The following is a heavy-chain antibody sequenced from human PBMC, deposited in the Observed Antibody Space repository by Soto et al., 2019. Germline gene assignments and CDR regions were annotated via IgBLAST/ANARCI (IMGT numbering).Heavy chain of an antibody. CDR1: GGSISSSSYY. V-gene: IGHV4-39*01. J-gene: IGHJ5*02. Sequence: QLQLQESGPGLVKPSETLSLTCTVSGGSISSSSYYWGWIRQPPGKGLEWIGSIYYSGSTYYNPSLKSRVTISVDTSKNQFSLKLSSVTAADTAVYYCARQGDRQATLLWFGEPPSHLNWFDPWGQGTLVTVSS. D-gene: IGHD3-10*01. CDR3: ARQGDRQATLLWFGEPPSHLNWFDP. CDR2: IYYSGST.